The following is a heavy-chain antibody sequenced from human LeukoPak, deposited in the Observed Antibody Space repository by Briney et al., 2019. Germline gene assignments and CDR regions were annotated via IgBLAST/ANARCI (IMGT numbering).Heavy chain of an antibody. D-gene: IGHD6-19*01. CDR2: IKPDGSEK. CDR3: ARDASALY. J-gene: IGHJ4*02. CDR1: GFTFNGYW. Sequence: GGSLRLSCAAPGFTFNGYWMSWVRQAPGKGLEWVASIKPDGSEKYYLDSVKGRFTISRDNARDSLYLQMNSLRDDDTSVYFCARDASALYWGRGTLVTVSS. V-gene: IGHV3-7*01.